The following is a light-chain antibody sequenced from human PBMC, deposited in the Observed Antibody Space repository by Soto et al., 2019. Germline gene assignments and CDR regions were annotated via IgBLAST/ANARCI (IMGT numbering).Light chain of an antibody. CDR2: DVS. CDR3: RQYYSYSRT. CDR1: PTVSSW. J-gene: IGKJ1*01. V-gene: IGKV1-5*01. Sequence: DIQMTQSPSTLSASVGDRVTITCRASPTVSSWLAWYQQKPGKAPKLLIYDVSSLESGVPSRVSGSGSGTDFTLTISSLQPDDFATYYCRQYYSYSRTFGQGTKVEVQ.